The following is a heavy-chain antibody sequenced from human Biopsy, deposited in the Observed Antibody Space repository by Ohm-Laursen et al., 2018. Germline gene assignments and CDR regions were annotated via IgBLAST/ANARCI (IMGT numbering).Heavy chain of an antibody. Sequence: SSVKVSCKASGGNLRSYGISWVRQAPGQGLEWMGGIMPAFGVVNYGQNFEGRVTIDADDSTTTVDLSSLISEDTAVYYCARGEAARVNDNYRYRLDHWGQGTTVVVSS. CDR3: ARGEAARVNDNYRYRLDH. V-gene: IGHV1-69*01. CDR2: IMPAFGVV. CDR1: GGNLRSYG. J-gene: IGHJ6*02. D-gene: IGHD6-6*01.